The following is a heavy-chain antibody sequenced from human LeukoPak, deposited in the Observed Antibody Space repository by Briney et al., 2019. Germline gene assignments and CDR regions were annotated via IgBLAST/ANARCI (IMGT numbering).Heavy chain of an antibody. CDR3: ARDLTGYCSSTSCYTSPRDYYYYMDV. V-gene: IGHV3-48*03. Sequence: GGSLRLSCAASGFTFSSYEMNWVRQAPGKGLEWVSYISSSGSTIYYADSVKGRFTISRDNAKNSLYLQMNSLRAEDTAVYYCARDLTGYCSSTSCYTSPRDYYYYMDVWGKGTTVTVSS. D-gene: IGHD2-2*02. CDR2: ISSSGSTI. CDR1: GFTFSSYE. J-gene: IGHJ6*03.